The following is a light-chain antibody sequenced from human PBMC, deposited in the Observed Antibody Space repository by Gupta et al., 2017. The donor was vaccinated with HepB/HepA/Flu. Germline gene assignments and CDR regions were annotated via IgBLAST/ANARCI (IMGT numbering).Light chain of an antibody. CDR3: QSYDSSLSGTYV. CDR1: SSNIGAGSD. Sequence: QSVLTQPPSVSGAPGQRVTIPCTGSSSNIGAGSDVHWYQQLPGTAPNLLIYGNSNRPAGVPDRFSGSKSGTSASLAITGLPAEEEADYYCQSYDSSLSGTYVFGNGTKVTVL. J-gene: IGLJ1*01. CDR2: GNS. V-gene: IGLV1-40*01.